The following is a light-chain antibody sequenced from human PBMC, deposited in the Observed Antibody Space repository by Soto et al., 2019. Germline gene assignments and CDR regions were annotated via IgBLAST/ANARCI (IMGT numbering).Light chain of an antibody. CDR2: DAS. CDR3: QQYDNLPPYT. CDR1: RDISVY. Sequence: DLQMTQSPSSLSASVGDRVTITCQASRDISVYLNWYQHKPGKSPKLLVFDASNLQTGVPSRFSGTGSGTHFTFTITSLQPEDVATYYCQQYDNLPPYTFGQGTKLEIK. V-gene: IGKV1-33*01. J-gene: IGKJ2*01.